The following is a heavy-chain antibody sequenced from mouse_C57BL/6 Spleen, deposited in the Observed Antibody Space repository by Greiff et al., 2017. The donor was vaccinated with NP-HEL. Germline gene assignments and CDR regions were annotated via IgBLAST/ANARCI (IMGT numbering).Heavy chain of an antibody. CDR1: GYTFTSYW. J-gene: IGHJ3*01. V-gene: IGHV1-63*02. Sequence: VQLQQPGAELVRPGTSVKMSCKASGYTFTSYWIGWVKQRPGHGLEWIGDIYPGGGYTNYNEKFKGKATLTADTSSSTAYMQLSSLTSEDSAIYYCARSGGSSSGFAYWGQGTLVTVSA. D-gene: IGHD1-1*01. CDR3: ARSGGSSSGFAY. CDR2: IYPGGGYT.